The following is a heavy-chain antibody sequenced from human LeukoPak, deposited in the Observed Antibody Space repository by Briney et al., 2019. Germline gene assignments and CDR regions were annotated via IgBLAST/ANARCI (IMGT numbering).Heavy chain of an antibody. CDR2: IKSDGSST. Sequence: GGSLRLSCAASGFTFSSYWMHWVRQAPGKGLVWVSRIKSDGSSTNYADSVKGRFTISRDNAKNTLYLQMNSLRADDPAVYYCARDWRYSYGYSDCWGQGTLVTVSS. J-gene: IGHJ4*02. CDR3: ARDWRYSYGYSDC. V-gene: IGHV3-74*01. D-gene: IGHD5-18*01. CDR1: GFTFSSYW.